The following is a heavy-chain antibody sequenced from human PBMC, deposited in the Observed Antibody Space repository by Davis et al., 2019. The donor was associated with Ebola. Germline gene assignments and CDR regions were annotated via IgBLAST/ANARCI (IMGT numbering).Heavy chain of an antibody. Sequence: AASVKVSCKASGYTFTSYGISWVRQAPGQGLEWLGWISGYNDNTNYAQKLQGRVTVTTGTSTSTAYMELRSLRSDDTAVYYGARDIVIVRGYYYYYGMDVWGQGTTVTVSS. CDR1: GYTFTSYG. V-gene: IGHV1-18*01. CDR2: ISGYNDNT. CDR3: ARDIVIVRGYYYYYGMDV. J-gene: IGHJ6*02. D-gene: IGHD2/OR15-2a*01.